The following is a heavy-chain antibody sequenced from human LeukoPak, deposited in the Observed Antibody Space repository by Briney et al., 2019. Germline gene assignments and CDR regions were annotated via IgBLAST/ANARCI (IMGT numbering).Heavy chain of an antibody. D-gene: IGHD2-21*01. CDR3: VRHGGGYSFDY. Sequence: SETLSLTCTVSGGSIGSYYWGWIRQPPGKGFEWIGYNSNSGSTDYNPSLKSRVTISVDTSKNQFSLKLSSLTAADTAMFYCVRHGGGYSFDYWGQGTLVTVSS. J-gene: IGHJ4*02. CDR1: GGSIGSYY. V-gene: IGHV4-59*08. CDR2: NSNSGST.